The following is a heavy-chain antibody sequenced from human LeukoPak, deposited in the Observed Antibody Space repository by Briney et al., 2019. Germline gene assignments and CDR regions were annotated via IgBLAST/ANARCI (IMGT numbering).Heavy chain of an antibody. CDR2: ISSTGTNI. V-gene: IGHV3-48*03. CDR1: GFTFTSYE. D-gene: IGHD3-10*02. J-gene: IGHJ6*04. Sequence: GGSLRLSCAASGFTFTSYEMNWVRQAPGKGLEWVSYISSTGTNIYYADSVKGRFTISRDNARNSVYLQMNSLRAEDTAVYYCAELGITMIGGVWGKGTTVTISS. CDR3: AELGITMIGGV.